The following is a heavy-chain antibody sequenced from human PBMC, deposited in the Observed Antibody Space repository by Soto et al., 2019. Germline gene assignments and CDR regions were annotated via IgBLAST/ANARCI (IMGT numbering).Heavy chain of an antibody. Sequence: SVKVSCKASGGTFSSYAISWVRQAPGQGLEWMGGIIPIFGTANYAQKFQGRVTITADESTSTTYMELSSLRSEDTAVYYCARENARITMVRGVRSPNWFDPWGQGTLVTVSS. CDR3: ARENARITMVRGVRSPNWFDP. CDR1: GGTFSSYA. J-gene: IGHJ5*02. V-gene: IGHV1-69*13. CDR2: IIPIFGTA. D-gene: IGHD3-10*01.